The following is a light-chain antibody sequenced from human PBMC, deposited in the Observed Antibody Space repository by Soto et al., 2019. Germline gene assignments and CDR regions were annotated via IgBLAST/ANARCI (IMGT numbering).Light chain of an antibody. CDR2: KAS. J-gene: IGKJ3*01. V-gene: IGKV1-5*03. CDR3: QQFNSYSPT. CDR1: ESISSW. Sequence: DIQMTQSPSTLSASVGDRVTITWRASESISSWLAWYQQKPGKAPKLLIYKASTLQSGVPSRFSGSGSGTEFTLTISSLQPDDFATYYCQQFNSYSPTFGPGTKVDIK.